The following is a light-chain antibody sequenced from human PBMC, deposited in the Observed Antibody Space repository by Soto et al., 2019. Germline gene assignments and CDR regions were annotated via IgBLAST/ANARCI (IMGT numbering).Light chain of an antibody. Sequence: QSALTQPASVSGSPGQSVTISCTGTSADVAGYNDVSWFQQPPGKAPKLMIFDVSNRPSGVPNRFSGSKSGNTASLTISGLQAEDEADYYCSSRSLSRILHVFGTGTKLTVL. CDR1: SADVAGYND. CDR2: DVS. CDR3: SSRSLSRILHV. J-gene: IGLJ1*01. V-gene: IGLV2-14*01.